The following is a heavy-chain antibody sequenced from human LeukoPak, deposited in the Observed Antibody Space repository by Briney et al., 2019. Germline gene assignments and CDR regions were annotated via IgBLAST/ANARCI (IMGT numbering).Heavy chain of an antibody. D-gene: IGHD3-3*01. V-gene: IGHV4-4*09. J-gene: IGHJ4*02. CDR3: ARQGSAYDFWSGPGDY. CDR1: GGSISSYY. CDR2: IYTSGST. Sequence: PSETLSLTCTVSGGSISSYYWSWIRQPPGKGLEWIGYIYTSGSTNYNPSLKSRVTISVDTPKNQFSLKLSSVTAADTAVYYCARQGSAYDFWSGPGDYWGQGTLVTVSS.